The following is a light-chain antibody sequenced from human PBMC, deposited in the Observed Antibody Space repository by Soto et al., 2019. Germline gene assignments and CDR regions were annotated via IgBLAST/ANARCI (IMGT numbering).Light chain of an antibody. CDR2: GIS. CDR1: QSVRSN. V-gene: IGKV3-15*01. Sequence: EIVMTQSPATLSVSPGERATLSCRASQSVRSNLAWYQQEPGQAPRLLIYGISTRATGIPIRLSGSGSGTEFTLTISSLQSEDFAVYYCQQYNNWPPTFGQGTKVDIK. J-gene: IGKJ1*01. CDR3: QQYNNWPPT.